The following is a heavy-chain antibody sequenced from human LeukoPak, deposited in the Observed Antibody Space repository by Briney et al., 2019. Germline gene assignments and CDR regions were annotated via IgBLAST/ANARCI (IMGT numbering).Heavy chain of an antibody. CDR3: ARYSGYYYYLDY. CDR1: GGSISSGGYS. D-gene: IGHD3-22*01. Sequence: PSETLSLTCAVSGGSISSGGYSWSWIRQPPGKGLEWIGYIYHSGSTYYNPSLKSRVTISVDRSKNQFSLKLSSVTAADTAVYYCARYSGYYYYLDYWGQGTLVTVSS. CDR2: IYHSGST. J-gene: IGHJ4*02. V-gene: IGHV4-30-2*01.